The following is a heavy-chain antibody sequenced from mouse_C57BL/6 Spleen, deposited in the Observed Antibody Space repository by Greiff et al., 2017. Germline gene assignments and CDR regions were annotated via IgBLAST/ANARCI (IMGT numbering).Heavy chain of an antibody. D-gene: IGHD2-2*01. CDR2: ISSGGSYP. CDR3: ARCLYGYEEAMDD. CDR1: GFTFSSYG. Sequence: EVKLQESGGDLVKPGGSLKLSCAASGFTFSSYGMSWVRQTPDKRLEWVATISSGGSYPYYPDSVKGRFTISRDNAKNTLYLQMSSLKSEDTAMYYCARCLYGYEEAMDDWGQGTSVTVSS. V-gene: IGHV5-6*01. J-gene: IGHJ4*01.